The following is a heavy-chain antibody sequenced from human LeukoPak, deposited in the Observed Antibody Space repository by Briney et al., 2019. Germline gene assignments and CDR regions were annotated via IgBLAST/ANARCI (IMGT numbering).Heavy chain of an antibody. J-gene: IGHJ3*02. Sequence: GGSLRLPCAASGFTFSSYGMSWVRQAPGKGLEWVSAISGSGGSTYYADSVKGRFTISRDNSKNTLYLQMNSLRAEDTAVYYCAKRYGAIFSSLGAFDIWGQGTMVTVSS. D-gene: IGHD3-9*01. V-gene: IGHV3-23*01. CDR3: AKRYGAIFSSLGAFDI. CDR2: ISGSGGST. CDR1: GFTFSSYG.